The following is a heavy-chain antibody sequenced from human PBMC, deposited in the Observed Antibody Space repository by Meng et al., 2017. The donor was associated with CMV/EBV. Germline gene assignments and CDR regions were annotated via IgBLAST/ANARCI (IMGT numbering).Heavy chain of an antibody. J-gene: IGHJ4*02. Sequence: QVQLQAAGPGLVKPSPTLSLTFAVPGDSISSSRYYWSWIRQPAGKGLEWIGRFSISGSTNYNPSLKSRVTISVDTSKNQFSLKLSSVTAADTAVYYCARTGEYPTFDYWGQGTLVTVSS. V-gene: IGHV4-61*02. CDR3: ARTGEYPTFDY. D-gene: IGHD2/OR15-2a*01. CDR2: FSISGST. CDR1: GDSISSSRYY.